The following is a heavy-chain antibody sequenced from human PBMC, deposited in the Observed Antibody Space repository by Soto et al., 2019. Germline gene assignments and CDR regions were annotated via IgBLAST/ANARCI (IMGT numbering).Heavy chain of an antibody. CDR3: ARWADGDSVDD. V-gene: IGHV3-15*01. CDR2: IKSQSDGGTT. D-gene: IGHD7-27*01. J-gene: IGHJ4*02. Sequence: GGSLRLSCAASGFTFSDAWMSWVRQAPGKGLDWVGRIKSQSDGGTTEYAAPVRGRFTISRHDSKYTLYLQMNSLKTEDTAVYYCARWADGDSVDDWGQGRLVTVSS. CDR1: GFTFSDAW.